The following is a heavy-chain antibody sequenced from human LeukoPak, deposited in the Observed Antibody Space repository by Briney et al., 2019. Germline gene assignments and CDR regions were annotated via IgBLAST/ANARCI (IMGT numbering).Heavy chain of an antibody. D-gene: IGHD3-10*01. CDR1: GGSFTSYY. V-gene: IGHV4-59*01. CDR2: IYFTGST. CDR3: ARSLYGSGNIWLDP. Sequence: SETLSLTCAVYGGSFTSYYWSWIRQPPGKGLEWIGYIYFTGSTNYNPSLKSRVTISLDTSKNQFSLNLMSVTAADTAVYYCARSLYGSGNIWLDPWGQGTLVTVSS. J-gene: IGHJ5*02.